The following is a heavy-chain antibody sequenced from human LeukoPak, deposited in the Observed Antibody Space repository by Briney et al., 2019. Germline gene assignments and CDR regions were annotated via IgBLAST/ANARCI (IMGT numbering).Heavy chain of an antibody. D-gene: IGHD1-1*01. CDR2: INHSGST. V-gene: IGHV4-34*01. CDR1: GGSFSGYY. Sequence: SETLSLTCAVYGGSFSGYYWSWIRQPPGKGLEWIGEINHSGSTNYNPSLKSRVTISVDTSKNQFSLKLSSVTAADTAVYYCERGRTEGKIPYVDYWGQGSLVTVSS. J-gene: IGHJ4*02. CDR3: ERGRTEGKIPYVDY.